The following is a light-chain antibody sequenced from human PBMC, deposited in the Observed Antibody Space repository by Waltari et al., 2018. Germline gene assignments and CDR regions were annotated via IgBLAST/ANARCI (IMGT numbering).Light chain of an antibody. Sequence: DIVMTQSPDSLAVSLGERVTINCRHSQNLLLNSDNKNYLAWFQQQPGQPPKLLIYWASTRESGVPDRFSGSGSGTEFTLTISSLQAADVAVYYCQQCYSTPYTFGQGTKLEIK. J-gene: IGKJ2*01. CDR3: QQCYSTPYT. CDR2: WAS. CDR1: QNLLLNSDNKNY. V-gene: IGKV4-1*01.